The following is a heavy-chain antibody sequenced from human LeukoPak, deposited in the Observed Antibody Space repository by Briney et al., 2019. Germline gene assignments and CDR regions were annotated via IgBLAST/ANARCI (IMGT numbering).Heavy chain of an antibody. J-gene: IGHJ6*02. D-gene: IGHD1-26*01. CDR3: AKHLRATNTYIFFGLDV. CDR2: INWEGGGT. CDR1: GFTFKDYG. V-gene: IGHV3-9*01. Sequence: GGSLRISCAATGFTFKDYGMHWVRQPPGKGLEWVSGINWEGGGTHYADSVKGRFTISRDNAKNSLYLQMTSLRPEDTALYYCAKHLRATNTYIFFGLDVWGQGTTVTVSS.